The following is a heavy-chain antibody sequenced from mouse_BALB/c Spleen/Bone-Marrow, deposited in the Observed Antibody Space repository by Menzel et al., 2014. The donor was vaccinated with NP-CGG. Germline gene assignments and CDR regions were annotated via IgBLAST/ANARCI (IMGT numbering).Heavy chain of an antibody. CDR2: ISSDSDTI. Sequence: EVQLVESGGGLVQPGGSRKLSCTASGFTFSSFGMHWVRQAPEKGLEWVAYISSDSDTIYYADTVKGRFTISRDNPKNTLFLQRTSLRSEDTAMYYCTRDHDYDWYFDVWGAGTTVTVSS. J-gene: IGHJ1*01. D-gene: IGHD2-4*01. V-gene: IGHV5-17*02. CDR3: TRDHDYDWYFDV. CDR1: GFTFSSFG.